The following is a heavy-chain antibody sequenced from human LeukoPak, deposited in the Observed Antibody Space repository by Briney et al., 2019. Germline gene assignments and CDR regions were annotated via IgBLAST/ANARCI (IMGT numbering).Heavy chain of an antibody. CDR1: EGTFSNSA. V-gene: IGHV1-18*01. Sequence: ASVKVSCKASEGTFSNSAISWVRQAPGQGLEWMGWISAYNGNTNYAQKLQGRVTMTTDTSTSTAYMELRSLRSDDTAVYYCARVAGITMVRGVKGWFDPWGQGTLVTVSS. D-gene: IGHD3-10*01. CDR3: ARVAGITMVRGVKGWFDP. J-gene: IGHJ5*02. CDR2: ISAYNGNT.